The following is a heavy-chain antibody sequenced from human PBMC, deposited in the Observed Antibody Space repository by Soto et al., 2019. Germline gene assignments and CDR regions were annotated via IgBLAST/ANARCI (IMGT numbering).Heavy chain of an antibody. Sequence: EVQLVESGGGLVQPGGSLRLSCAASGFTFSSYSMNWVRQAPGKGREWVSYISSSSSTIYYADSVKGRFTISRDNAKNSLYLQMNSLRAEDTAVYYCARDEVYDILTGYYMDVWGKGTTVTVSS. CDR3: ARDEVYDILTGYYMDV. D-gene: IGHD3-9*01. V-gene: IGHV3-48*01. CDR2: ISSSSSTI. J-gene: IGHJ6*03. CDR1: GFTFSSYS.